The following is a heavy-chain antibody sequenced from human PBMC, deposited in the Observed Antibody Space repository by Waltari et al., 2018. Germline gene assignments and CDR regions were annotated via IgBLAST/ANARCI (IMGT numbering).Heavy chain of an antibody. Sequence: EVQLVESGGGLVQPGGYLRPSCADSGFTFSSSAMSWVRQAPGKGLEWVSVISGSGSSTYYADSVKGRFTISRDHSKNTLYLQMNSLRDDDTAVYYCAGVATIATRWGQGTLVTVSS. CDR2: ISGSGSST. CDR1: GFTFSSSA. D-gene: IGHD5-12*01. V-gene: IGHV3-23*04. CDR3: AGVATIATR. J-gene: IGHJ1*01.